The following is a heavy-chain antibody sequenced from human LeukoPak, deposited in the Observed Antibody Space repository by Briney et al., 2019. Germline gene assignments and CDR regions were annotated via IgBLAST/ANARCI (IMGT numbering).Heavy chain of an antibody. CDR3: ARDNSGSDY. V-gene: IGHV3-11*05. CDR2: ISDSGSYT. J-gene: IGHJ4*02. D-gene: IGHD6-19*01. Sequence: GGSLRLSCTASGFTFGDYAMSWFRQAPGKGLEWVSYISDSGSYTYYAESEKGRFTMSRDNAKNSLFLQMSSLRAEDTAVYYCARDNSGSDYWGQGTLVTVSS. CDR1: GFTFGDYA.